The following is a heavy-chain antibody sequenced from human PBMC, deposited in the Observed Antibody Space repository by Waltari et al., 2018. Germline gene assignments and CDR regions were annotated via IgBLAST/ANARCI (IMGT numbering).Heavy chain of an antibody. V-gene: IGHV1-18*01. Sequence: QVQLVQSGAEVKKPGSSVKVSCKASGGTFSSYGISWVRQAPGQGLEWMGWISAYKGNRNYAQKLQGRVTMNTDTSTRTAYMELRNLRSDDTAVYYCAREEDYYYYGMDVWGQGTTVNVSS. CDR1: GGTFSSYG. J-gene: IGHJ6*02. CDR3: AREEDYYYYGMDV. CDR2: ISAYKGNR.